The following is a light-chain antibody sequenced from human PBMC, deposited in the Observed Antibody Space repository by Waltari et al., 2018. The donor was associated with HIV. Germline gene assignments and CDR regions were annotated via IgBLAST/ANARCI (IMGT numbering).Light chain of an antibody. Sequence: QSVLTQPPSASGTPGPRVSISCSGSSSNIGSTTVNWYQQLPGTAPKLLIYSNNQRPSGVPDRFSGSKSGTSASLAISGLQSEDEADYYCAAWHDSLNGWVFGGGTKLTVL. J-gene: IGLJ3*02. CDR2: SNN. V-gene: IGLV1-44*01. CDR3: AAWHDSLNGWV. CDR1: SSNIGSTT.